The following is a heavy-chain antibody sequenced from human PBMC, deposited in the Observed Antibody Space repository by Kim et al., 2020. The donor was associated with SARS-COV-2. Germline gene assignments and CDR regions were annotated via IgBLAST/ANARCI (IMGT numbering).Heavy chain of an antibody. D-gene: IGHD3-10*01. CDR2: IYYSGST. CDR3: ARRGVGVIPSLVDP. CDR1: GGSISSSSYY. Sequence: SETLSLTCTVSGGSISSSSYYWGWIRQPPGKGLEWIGSIYYSGSTYYNPSLKSRVTISVDTSKNQFSLKLSSVTAADTAVYYCARRGVGVIPSLVDPWGQGTLVTVSS. V-gene: IGHV4-39*07. J-gene: IGHJ5*02.